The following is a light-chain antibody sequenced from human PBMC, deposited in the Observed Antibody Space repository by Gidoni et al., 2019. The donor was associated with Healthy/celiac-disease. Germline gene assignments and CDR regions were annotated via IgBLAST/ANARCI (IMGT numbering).Light chain of an antibody. J-gene: IGKJ2*01. CDR1: QSVSSN. Sequence: EIVMTQSPATLSVSPGERATLSCRASQSVSSNLAWYQQKPGQAPRLLIYGASTRATGIPARFSGSGSGIEFTLTISSLQSEDFAVYYCQQYNNWPPKYTFXQXTKLEIK. CDR3: QQYNNWPPKYT. CDR2: GAS. V-gene: IGKV3-15*01.